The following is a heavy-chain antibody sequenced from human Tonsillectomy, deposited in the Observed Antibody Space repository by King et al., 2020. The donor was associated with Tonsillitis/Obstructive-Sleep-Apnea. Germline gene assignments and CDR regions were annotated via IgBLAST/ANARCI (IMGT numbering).Heavy chain of an antibody. CDR2: ISSNGGST. D-gene: IGHD5-12*01. Sequence: VQLVESGGGLVQPGGSLRLSCAASGFTFSTYAMHWVRQAPGKGLEYVSAISSNGGSTYCANSVKGRFTISRDNSKNTLYLQMGSLRPEDMAMYYCARDVGDIVATTSYGMDVWGQGTTVTVSS. CDR3: ARDVGDIVATTSYGMDV. J-gene: IGHJ6*02. V-gene: IGHV3-64*01. CDR1: GFTFSTYA.